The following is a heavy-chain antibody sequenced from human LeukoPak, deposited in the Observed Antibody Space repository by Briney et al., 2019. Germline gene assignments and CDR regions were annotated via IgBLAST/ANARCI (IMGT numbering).Heavy chain of an antibody. Sequence: SETLSLTCTVSGGSISRYYWSWIRQPPGKGLEWIGYIYYSGSTNYNPSLKSRVTISVDTSKNQFSLKLSSVTAADTAGYYCARHAGPTVVGAPLDDDAPLDYWGQGTLVTVSS. CDR2: IYYSGST. CDR1: GGSISRYY. J-gene: IGHJ4*02. V-gene: IGHV4-59*08. CDR3: ARHAGPTVVGAPLDDDAPLDY. D-gene: IGHD1-26*01.